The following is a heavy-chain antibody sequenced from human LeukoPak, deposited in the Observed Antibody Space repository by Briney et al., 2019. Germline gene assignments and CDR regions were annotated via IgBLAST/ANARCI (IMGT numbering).Heavy chain of an antibody. CDR2: ISGYNCNT. D-gene: IGHD1-1*01. J-gene: IGHJ6*03. V-gene: IGHV1-18*01. Sequence: ASVKVSCKASGYTFTSYGISWVRQAPGQGLERMGWISGYNCNTEYAQKLQGRVTMTKDTSTRTAYMELRSLRSDDTAVYYCARDSAKDERWRVHYYYMDVWGKGTTVTVSS. CDR1: GYTFTSYG. CDR3: ARDSAKDERWRVHYYYMDV.